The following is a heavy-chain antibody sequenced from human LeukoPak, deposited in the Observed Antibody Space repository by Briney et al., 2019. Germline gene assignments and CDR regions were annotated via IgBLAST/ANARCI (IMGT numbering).Heavy chain of an antibody. CDR3: ARRGYSYHGMDV. J-gene: IGHJ6*02. Sequence: ASVKVSCTASGYTFTSYGISWVRQAPGQGLEWMGGIIPIFGTANYAQKFQGRVTITADESTSTAYMELSSLRSEDTAVYYCARRGYSYHGMDVWGQGTTVTVSS. V-gene: IGHV1-69*13. D-gene: IGHD5-18*01. CDR2: IIPIFGTA. CDR1: GYTFTSYG.